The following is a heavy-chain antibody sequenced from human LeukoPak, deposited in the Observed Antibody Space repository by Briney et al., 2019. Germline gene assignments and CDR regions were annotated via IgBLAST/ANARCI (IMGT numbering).Heavy chain of an antibody. Sequence: GRSLRLSCAASGFTFDDYAMHWVRQAPGKGLEWVSGISWNSGSIGYADSVKGRFTISRDNAKNSLYLQMNSLRAEDTALYYCAKDVGSGSKSTYYFDYWGQGTLVTVSS. CDR1: GFTFDDYA. CDR2: ISWNSGSI. D-gene: IGHD3-10*01. CDR3: AKDVGSGSKSTYYFDY. V-gene: IGHV3-9*01. J-gene: IGHJ4*02.